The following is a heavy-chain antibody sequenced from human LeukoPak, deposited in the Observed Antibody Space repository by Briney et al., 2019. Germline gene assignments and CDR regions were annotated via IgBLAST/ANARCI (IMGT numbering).Heavy chain of an antibody. CDR1: GYTFTSYG. J-gene: IGHJ3*02. CDR3: ARDSHIVVVTAIRRDAFDI. CDR2: ISAYNGNT. D-gene: IGHD2-21*02. V-gene: IGHV1-18*01. Sequence: ASVKVSCKASGYTFTSYGISWVRQAPGQGLEWMGWISAYNGNTNYAQKLQGRVTMTTDTSTSTAYMELRSLRSDDTAVYYCARDSHIVVVTAIRRDAFDIWGQGTMVTVSS.